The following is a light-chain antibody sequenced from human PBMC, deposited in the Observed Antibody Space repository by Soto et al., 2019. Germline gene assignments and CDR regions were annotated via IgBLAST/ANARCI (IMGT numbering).Light chain of an antibody. J-gene: IGLJ2*01. V-gene: IGLV1-51*01. CDR1: SSNIGTNY. CDR3: ETWDDSLPGAV. CDR2: DNN. Sequence: QSVLTQPPSVSAAPGQKVTISCSGSSSNIGTNYVSWYQQFPGTVPTLLIYDNNKRPSGIPDRFSASKSGTSATLDITGLQIGDEADYYCETWDDSLPGAVFGGGTELTVL.